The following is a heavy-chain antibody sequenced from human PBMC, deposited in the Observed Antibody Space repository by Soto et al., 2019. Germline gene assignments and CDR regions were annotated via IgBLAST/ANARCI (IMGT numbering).Heavy chain of an antibody. V-gene: IGHV2-5*02. CDR2: IYWDDDK. J-gene: IGHJ5*02. D-gene: IGHD3-9*01. CDR1: GFSLSTSGVG. CDR3: AHITFDWQTPDWFDP. Sequence: SGPTLVNPTQTLTLTCTFSGFSLSTSGVGVGWIRQPPGKALEWLALIYWDDDKRYSPSLKSRLTITKDTSKNQVVLTMTKMDPVDTAIYYCAHITFDWQTPDWFDPWGQGTLVTVSS.